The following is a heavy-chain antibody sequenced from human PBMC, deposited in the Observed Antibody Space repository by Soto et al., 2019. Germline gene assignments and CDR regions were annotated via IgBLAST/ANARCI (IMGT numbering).Heavy chain of an antibody. V-gene: IGHV4-30-4*01. J-gene: IGHJ5*02. CDR3: ARVGGLKVCDP. CDR2: IYYSGST. D-gene: IGHD2-15*01. CDR1: GGSISSGDYY. Sequence: TSETLSLTCTVSGGSISSGDYYWSWIRQPPGKGLEWIGYIYYSGSTYYNPSLKSRVTISVDTSKNQFSLKLSSVTAADTAVYYCARVGGLKVCDPWGQGTLVTVSS.